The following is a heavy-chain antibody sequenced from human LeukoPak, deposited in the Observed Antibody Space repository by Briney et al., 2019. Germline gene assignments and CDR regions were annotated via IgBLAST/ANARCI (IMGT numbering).Heavy chain of an antibody. D-gene: IGHD2-2*01. CDR1: GGSISSYY. CDR3: ARGGGVVPAPMGNYYYYGMDV. V-gene: IGHV4-59*01. CDR2: IYDSGST. J-gene: IGHJ6*02. Sequence: SETLSLTCTVSGGSISSYYWSWIRQPPGKGLEWIGYIYDSGSTNYNPSLKSRVTISVDTSKNQFSLKLSSVTAADTAVYYCARGGGVVPAPMGNYYYYGMDVWGQGTTVTVSS.